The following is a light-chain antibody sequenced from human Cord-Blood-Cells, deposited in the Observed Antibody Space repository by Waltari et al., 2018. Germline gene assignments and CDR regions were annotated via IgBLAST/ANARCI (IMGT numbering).Light chain of an antibody. CDR2: AAS. V-gene: IGKV1-8*01. CDR1: QGISSS. J-gene: IGKJ3*01. Sequence: IRMTQSPSSFSASTGDRVTITCRASQGISSSLAWYQQKPGKAPKLLIYAASTLQSGVPSRFSGSGSGTDFTLTISCLQSEDFATYYCQQYYSYPFTFGPGTKVDIK. CDR3: QQYYSYPFT.